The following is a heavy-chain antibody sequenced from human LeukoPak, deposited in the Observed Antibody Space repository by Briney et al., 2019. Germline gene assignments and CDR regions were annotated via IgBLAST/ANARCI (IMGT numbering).Heavy chain of an antibody. Sequence: ASVKVSCKASGYTFTSYGISWVRQAAGQGLEWMGWISAYNGNTNYAQKLQGRVTMTTDTSTSTAYMEMRSLRSDDTAVYYCARDGAYSGYRYFDLWGRGTLVTVSS. CDR2: ISAYNGNT. J-gene: IGHJ2*01. CDR3: ARDGAYSGYRYFDL. V-gene: IGHV1-18*01. D-gene: IGHD1-26*01. CDR1: GYTFTSYG.